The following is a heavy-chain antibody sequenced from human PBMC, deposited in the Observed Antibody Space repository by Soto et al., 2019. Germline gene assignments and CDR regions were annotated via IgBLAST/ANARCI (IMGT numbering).Heavy chain of an antibody. J-gene: IGHJ4*02. Sequence: QVQLQESGPGLVKPSQTLSLTCSVAGASISDGNYYWTWIRQSPARGLEWMGYVYYSGSTYYNPSLQSRVTISADTSNNYYTLKMNSVTVADTAVYFCARGRFLDFWGQGILVTVSS. CDR2: VYYSGST. D-gene: IGHD3-3*01. CDR1: GASISDGNYY. CDR3: ARGRFLDF. V-gene: IGHV4-30-4*01.